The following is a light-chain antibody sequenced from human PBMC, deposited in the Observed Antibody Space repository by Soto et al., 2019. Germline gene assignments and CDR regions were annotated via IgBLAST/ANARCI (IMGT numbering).Light chain of an antibody. V-gene: IGKV4-1*01. CDR1: QSVLYSSNNKNY. CDR3: QQYYSTPRWT. J-gene: IGKJ1*01. CDR2: WAS. Sequence: DIVMTQSPDSLAVSLGERATINRKSSQSVLYSSNNKNYLAWYQQKPGQPPKLLIYWASTRESGVPERFSGSGSGTDFTLTISSLQAEDVAVYYCQQYYSTPRWTFGQGTKVEIK.